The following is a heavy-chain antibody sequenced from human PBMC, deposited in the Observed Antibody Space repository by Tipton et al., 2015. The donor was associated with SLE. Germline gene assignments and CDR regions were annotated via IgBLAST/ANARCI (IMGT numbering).Heavy chain of an antibody. Sequence: TLSLTCPVSGGSISTTIYYWGWVRQPPGKGLEWIGSIYYSGTTYYNPSLKSRVTISIDASKNQFSLDMTSLTAADTAVYYCARDLWNDRRAYYYYGVDVWGQGTTVTVPS. CDR2: IYYSGTT. D-gene: IGHD1-1*01. J-gene: IGHJ6*02. CDR1: GGSISTTIYY. V-gene: IGHV4-39*07. CDR3: ARDLWNDRRAYYYYGVDV.